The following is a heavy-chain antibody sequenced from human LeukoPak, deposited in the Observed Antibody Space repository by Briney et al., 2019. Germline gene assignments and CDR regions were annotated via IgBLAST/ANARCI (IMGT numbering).Heavy chain of an antibody. D-gene: IGHD3-22*01. CDR2: IYYSGST. V-gene: IGHV4-39*07. J-gene: IGHJ4*02. Sequence: SETRSLTCTVSGGSISSSSYYWGWIRQPPGKGLEWIGSIYYSGSTYYNPSLKSRVTISVDTSKNQFSLKLSSVTAADTAVYYCARDGIAGYYYDSSGYGVFDYWGQGTLVTVSS. CDR1: GGSISSSSYY. CDR3: ARDGIAGYYYDSSGYGVFDY.